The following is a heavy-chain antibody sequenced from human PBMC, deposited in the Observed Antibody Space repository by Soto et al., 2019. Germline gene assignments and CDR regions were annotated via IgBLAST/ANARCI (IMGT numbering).Heavy chain of an antibody. J-gene: IGHJ5*02. CDR3: AKTYNSGLRWSADLDL. CDR1: GFKFGTYG. D-gene: IGHD6-25*01. CDR2: IWSDGNYK. V-gene: IGHV3-33*06. Sequence: GGSLRLSCAASGFKFGTYGMHWVRQAPGKGLEWVAVIWSDGNYKYYGDSVKGRFTISRDNSRNTLFLQMNSLRAEDTAVYYCAKTYNSGLRWSADLDLWGQGTLVTVSS.